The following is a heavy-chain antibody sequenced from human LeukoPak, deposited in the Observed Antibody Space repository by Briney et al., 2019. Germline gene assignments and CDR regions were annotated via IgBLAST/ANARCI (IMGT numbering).Heavy chain of an antibody. CDR3: ARVTTGSYYSDH. Sequence: SSETLSLTCTVSGVSISSFYWSWIRQPAGKGLEWIGRIYTRGSTNYNPSLKSRVTMSVDTSKNQLSLKLRSVTAADTAVYYCARVTTGSYYSDHWGQGTLVTVSS. V-gene: IGHV4-4*07. J-gene: IGHJ4*02. CDR2: IYTRGST. D-gene: IGHD1-26*01. CDR1: GVSISSFY.